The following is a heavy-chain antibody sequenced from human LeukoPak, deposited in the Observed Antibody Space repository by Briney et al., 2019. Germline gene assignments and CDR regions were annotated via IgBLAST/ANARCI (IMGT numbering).Heavy chain of an antibody. CDR2: INSDGSST. D-gene: IGHD6-19*01. J-gene: IGHJ6*04. CDR1: GFTFSSYW. V-gene: IGHV3-74*01. Sequence: GGSLRLSCAAAGFTFSSYWMHWVRQAPGKGLVWVSRINSDGSSTSYADSVKGRFTISRDNAKNTLYLQMNSLRAEDTAMYYCARSFVWLVKMDVWGKGTTVTISS. CDR3: ARSFVWLVKMDV.